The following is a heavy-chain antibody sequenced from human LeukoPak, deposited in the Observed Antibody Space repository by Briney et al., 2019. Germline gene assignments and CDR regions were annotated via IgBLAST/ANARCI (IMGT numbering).Heavy chain of an antibody. V-gene: IGHV1-69*13. Sequence: SVKVSCKASGYTFTGYGISWVRQAPGQGLEWMGGITPIFGTANYAQKFQGRVTITADESTSTAYMELSSLRSEDTAVYYCARSGSSRTTYYYYGMDVWGQGTTVTVSS. J-gene: IGHJ6*02. D-gene: IGHD1-1*01. CDR1: GYTFTGYG. CDR3: ARSGSSRTTYYYYGMDV. CDR2: ITPIFGTA.